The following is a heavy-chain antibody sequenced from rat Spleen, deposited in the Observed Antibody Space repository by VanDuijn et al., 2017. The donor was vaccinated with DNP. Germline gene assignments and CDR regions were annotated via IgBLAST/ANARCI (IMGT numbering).Heavy chain of an antibody. J-gene: IGHJ2*01. Sequence: EVQLQESGPGLVKPSQSLSFTCSVTGFSITSNYWGWIRQFPGNKMEYIGHITYSGSTNYNPSLKSRISITRDTSKNQFFLQLNSVTTDETSTSNLARRNIGITTLDYWGKGVMVTVSS. CDR1: GFSITSNY. V-gene: IGHV3-1*01. CDR2: ITYSGST. CDR3: ARRNIGITTLDY. D-gene: IGHD1-4*01.